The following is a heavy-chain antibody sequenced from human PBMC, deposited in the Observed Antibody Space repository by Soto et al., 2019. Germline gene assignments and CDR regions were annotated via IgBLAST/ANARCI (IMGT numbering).Heavy chain of an antibody. CDR1: GFTFSDYY. D-gene: IGHD5-12*01. V-gene: IGHV3-11*01. CDR3: AKDRSGYDWFPFDY. CDR2: ISSSGSTI. J-gene: IGHJ4*02. Sequence: GGSLRLSCAASGFTFSDYYMSWIRQAPGKGLEWVSYISSSGSTIYYADSVKGRFTISRDNAKNSLYLQMNSLRAEDTAVYYCAKDRSGYDWFPFDYWGQGTLVTVSS.